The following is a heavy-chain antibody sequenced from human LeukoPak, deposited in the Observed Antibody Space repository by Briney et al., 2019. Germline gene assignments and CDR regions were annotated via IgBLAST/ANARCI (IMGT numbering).Heavy chain of an antibody. CDR3: ARDGKYGDFFDY. Sequence: PSETLSLTCTVSGGSISSYHWSWIRQPAGKGLEWIGRIYNSGSTNYNPSLKSRLTMSLDTSKNQLSLKLSSVTAADTAVYYCARDGKYGDFFDYWGQGTLVTVSS. V-gene: IGHV4-4*07. D-gene: IGHD4-17*01. CDR2: IYNSGST. J-gene: IGHJ4*02. CDR1: GGSISSYH.